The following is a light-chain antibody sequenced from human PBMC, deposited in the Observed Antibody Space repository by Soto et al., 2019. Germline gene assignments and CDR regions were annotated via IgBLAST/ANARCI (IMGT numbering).Light chain of an antibody. Sequence: EIVLTQSPGTLSLSPGERATLSCRASQSVSSSHLAWYQQKPGQAPRLLIYGASSRATGIPDRFSGSGSGTDFTLTISSLQSEDFAVYYCQQYNNWPPWTFGQGTKVDIK. J-gene: IGKJ1*01. CDR1: QSVSSSH. CDR2: GAS. V-gene: IGKV3-20*01. CDR3: QQYNNWPPWT.